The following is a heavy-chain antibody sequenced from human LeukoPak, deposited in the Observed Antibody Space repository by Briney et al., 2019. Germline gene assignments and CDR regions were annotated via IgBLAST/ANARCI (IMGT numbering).Heavy chain of an antibody. D-gene: IGHD5-24*01. J-gene: IGHJ4*02. V-gene: IGHV3-15*07. CDR3: TTLWQDGYNLEGDNFDY. CDR1: GFTFSNAW. Sequence: GGSLRLSCAASGFTFSNAWMSWVRQAPGKGLEWVGRIKSKTDGGTTDYAAPVKGRFTISRDDSKNTLYLQMNSLKTEDTAVYYCTTLWQDGYNLEGDNFDYWGQGTLVTVSS. CDR2: IKSKTDGGTT.